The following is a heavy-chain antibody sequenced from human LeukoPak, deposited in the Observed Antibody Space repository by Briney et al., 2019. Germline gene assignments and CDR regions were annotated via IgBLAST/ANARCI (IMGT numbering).Heavy chain of an antibody. V-gene: IGHV3-7*01. CDR1: GFTFSSYW. CDR3: VRDFYYDSSELQSYYYYYYMDV. CDR2: IKQDGSEK. J-gene: IGHJ6*03. D-gene: IGHD3-22*01. Sequence: GGSLRLSCAVSGFTFSSYWMSWVRQAPGKGLEWVANIKQDGSEKYYVDSVKGRFTISRDNAKNLLFLQMNSLRAEDTAVYYCVRDFYYDSSELQSYYYYYYMDVWGKGTTVTISS.